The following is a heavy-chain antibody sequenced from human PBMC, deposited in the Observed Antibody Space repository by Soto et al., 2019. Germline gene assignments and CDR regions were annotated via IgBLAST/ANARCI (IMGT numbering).Heavy chain of an antibody. CDR3: ARAEMGLGHPVTFLNYYYYYYMDV. CDR1: GGSISSSSYY. J-gene: IGHJ6*03. CDR2: IYYSGST. Sequence: PSETLSLTCTVSGGSISSSSYYWGWIRQPPGKGLEWIGSIYYSGSTNYNPSLKSRVTIPVDTSKNQFSLKLSSVTAADTAVYYCARAEMGLGHPVTFLNYYYYYYMDVWGKGTTVTVSS. V-gene: IGHV4-39*07. D-gene: IGHD3-16*01.